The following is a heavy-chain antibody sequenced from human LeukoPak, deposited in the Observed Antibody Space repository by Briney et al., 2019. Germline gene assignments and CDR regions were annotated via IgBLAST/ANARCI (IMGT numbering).Heavy chain of an antibody. CDR1: GFTFSSYG. V-gene: IGHV3-23*01. CDR2: ISGSGGST. CDR3: AKDREQLRLRRPFDY. Sequence: GGTLRLSCAASGFTFSSYGMSWVRQAPGKGLEWVSAISGSGGSTYYADSVKGRFTISRDNSKNTLYLQMNSLRAEDTAVYYCAKDREQLRLRRPFDYWGQGTLVTVSS. D-gene: IGHD5-18*01. J-gene: IGHJ4*02.